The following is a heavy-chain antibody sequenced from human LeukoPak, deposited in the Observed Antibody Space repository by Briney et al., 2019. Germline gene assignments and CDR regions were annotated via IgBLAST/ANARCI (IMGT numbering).Heavy chain of an antibody. CDR2: INPNSGGT. CDR1: GYIFTDYY. CDR3: ATDRGGYFDWLNNMRGGFAFDI. D-gene: IGHD3-9*01. V-gene: IGHV1/OR15-1*04. Sequence: GASVKVSCRASGYIFTDYYMHWVRQAPGQGLEWIGRINPNSGGTNYAQKFQGRVTMTEDTSTDTASMELSSLRSEDTAVYYCATDRGGYFDWLNNMRGGFAFDIWGQGTMVTVSS. J-gene: IGHJ3*02.